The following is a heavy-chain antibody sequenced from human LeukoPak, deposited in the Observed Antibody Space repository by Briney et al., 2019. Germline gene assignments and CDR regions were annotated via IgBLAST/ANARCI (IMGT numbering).Heavy chain of an antibody. D-gene: IGHD2-2*01. CDR3: ARGVGWSVPAAIRDYYYYGMDV. CDR2: IYYSGST. V-gene: IGHV4-31*02. J-gene: IGHJ6*02. CDR1: GFTFSSYS. Sequence: LRLSCAASGFTFSSYSMNWIRQHPGEGLEWIGYIYYSGSTYYNPSLKSRVTISVDTSKNQFSLKLSSVTAADTAVYYCARGVGWSVPAAIRDYYYYGMDVWGQGTTVTVSS.